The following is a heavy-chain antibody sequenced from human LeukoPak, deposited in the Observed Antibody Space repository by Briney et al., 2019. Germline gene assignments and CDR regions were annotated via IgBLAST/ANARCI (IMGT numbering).Heavy chain of an antibody. J-gene: IGHJ6*02. Sequence: ASVKVSCKASGHTFTSYYMHWVRQAPAQGLEWMGIINPSGGSTSYAQKFQGRVTMTRDTSTSTVYMELSSLRSEDTAVYYCARDRLPLDYYYYYGMDVWGQGTTVTVSS. CDR1: GHTFTSYY. D-gene: IGHD3-16*01. V-gene: IGHV1-46*01. CDR2: INPSGGST. CDR3: ARDRLPLDYYYYYGMDV.